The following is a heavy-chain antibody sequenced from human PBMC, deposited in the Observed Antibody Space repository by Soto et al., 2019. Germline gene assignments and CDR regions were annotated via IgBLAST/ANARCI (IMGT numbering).Heavy chain of an antibody. CDR3: NIFIIRGGWDDSSGYPYYFDY. D-gene: IGHD3-22*01. V-gene: IGHV3-15*07. CDR1: GFTFSNAW. CDR2: IKSKTDGGTT. J-gene: IGHJ4*02. Sequence: EVQLVESGGGLVKPGGSLRLSCAASGFTFSNAWMNWVRQAPGKGLEWVGRIKSKTDGGTTDYAAPVKGRFTISRDDSKNTLYLQMNSLKTEDTAVYYCNIFIIRGGWDDSSGYPYYFDYWGQGTLVTVSS.